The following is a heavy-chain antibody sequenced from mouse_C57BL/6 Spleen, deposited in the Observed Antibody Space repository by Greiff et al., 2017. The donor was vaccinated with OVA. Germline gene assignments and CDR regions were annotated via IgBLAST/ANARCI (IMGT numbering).Heavy chain of an antibody. J-gene: IGHJ2*01. CDR3: TRPTVALDY. CDR1: GYTFTDYE. Sequence: QVQLQQSGAELVRPGASVTLSCKASGYTFTDYEMHWVKQTPVHGLEWIGAIDPETGGTAYNQKFKGKAILTADKSYSTAYLELRSLTSEDSAVYYCTRPTVALDYWGQGTTLTVSS. CDR2: IDPETGGT. V-gene: IGHV1-15*01. D-gene: IGHD1-1*01.